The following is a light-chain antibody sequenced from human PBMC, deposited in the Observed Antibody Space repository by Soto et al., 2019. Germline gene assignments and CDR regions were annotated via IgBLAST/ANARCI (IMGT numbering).Light chain of an antibody. CDR2: DVS. J-gene: IGLJ2*01. Sequence: QSALTQPRSVSGSPGQSVTISCTGTSSDVGGYKYVSWYQQHPGKVPKLMMFDVSERPSGVPDRFSGSKSGNTASLSISGLQAEDEADYYCCAYAGSYTVLFCGGTKLTVL. CDR3: CAYAGSYTVL. V-gene: IGLV2-11*01. CDR1: SSDVGGYKY.